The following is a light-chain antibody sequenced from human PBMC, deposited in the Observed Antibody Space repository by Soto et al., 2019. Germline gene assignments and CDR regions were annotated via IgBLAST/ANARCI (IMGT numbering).Light chain of an antibody. CDR2: DAS. Sequence: DIQMTQSPSTLSASVGDRVTITCRASQSISSWLAWYQQKPGKAPKLLIYDASSLESGVPSRFCGSGFGTEFTLTISSLQPDDFATYYCQQYKTFGQGTKVDIK. V-gene: IGKV1-5*01. CDR3: QQYKT. CDR1: QSISSW. J-gene: IGKJ1*01.